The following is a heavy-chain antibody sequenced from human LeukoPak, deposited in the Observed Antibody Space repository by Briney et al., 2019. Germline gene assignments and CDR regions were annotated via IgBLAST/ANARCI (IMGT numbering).Heavy chain of an antibody. CDR1: GGSISSSSYY. CDR3: ARGRSWGMTTVTTSFDY. D-gene: IGHD4-11*01. Sequence: SETLSLTCTVSGGSISSSSYYWGWIRQPPGKGLEWIGSIYYSGSTYYNPSLKSRDTISVDTSKNQFSLKLSSVTAADTAVYYCARGRSWGMTTVTTSFDYWGQGTLVTVSS. CDR2: IYYSGST. J-gene: IGHJ4*02. V-gene: IGHV4-39*01.